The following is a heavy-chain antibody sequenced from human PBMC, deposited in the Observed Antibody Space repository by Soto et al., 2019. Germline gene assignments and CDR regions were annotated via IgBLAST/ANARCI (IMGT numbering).Heavy chain of an antibody. CDR1: GYNFATYW. V-gene: IGHV5-51*01. CDR3: ARHGFYGDYASNYFDP. D-gene: IGHD4-17*01. CDR2: IYPGNSDA. J-gene: IGHJ5*02. Sequence: GESLKISCQASGYNFATYWIAWVRQMPGKGLEYMGIIYPGNSDARYSPSFQGQVTFSADKSISTPYLHWSSLKASHTAMYYCARHGFYGDYASNYFDPWGQGTLVTVS.